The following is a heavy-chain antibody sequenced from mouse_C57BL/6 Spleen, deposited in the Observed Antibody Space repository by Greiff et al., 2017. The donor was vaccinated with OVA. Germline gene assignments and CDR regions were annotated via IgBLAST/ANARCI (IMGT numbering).Heavy chain of an antibody. CDR1: GYTFTSYW. CDR3: VRESGYYGSSYIDY. CDR2: IHPNSGST. V-gene: IGHV1-64*01. J-gene: IGHJ2*01. Sequence: QVQLQQPGAELVKPGASVKLSCKASGYTFTSYWMHWVKQRPGQGLEWIGMIHPNSGSTNYNEKFKSKATLTVDKSSSTAYMQLSSLTSEDSAVYYGVRESGYYGSSYIDYWGQGTTLTVSS. D-gene: IGHD1-1*01.